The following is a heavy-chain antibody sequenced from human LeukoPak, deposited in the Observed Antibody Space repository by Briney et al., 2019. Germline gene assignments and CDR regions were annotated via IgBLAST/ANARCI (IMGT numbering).Heavy chain of an antibody. CDR1: GFTFSGSA. D-gene: IGHD2-2*01. V-gene: IGHV3-73*01. J-gene: IGHJ3*02. CDR3: AKLTVPLDAFDI. CDR2: IRSKANSYAT. Sequence: PGGSLRLSCAASGFTFSGSAMHWVRQASGKGLEWVGRIRSKANSYATAYAASVKGRFTISRDDSKNTAYLQMNSLRTEDTAVYYCAKLTVPLDAFDIWGQGTMVTVSS.